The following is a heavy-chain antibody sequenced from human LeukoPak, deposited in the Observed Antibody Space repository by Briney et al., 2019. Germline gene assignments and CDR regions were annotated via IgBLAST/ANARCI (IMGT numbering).Heavy chain of an antibody. V-gene: IGHV1-2*06. CDR1: GYTFTGYY. D-gene: IGHD3-10*01. CDR2: INPNSGGT. CDR3: ATVAKPQANYYYYMDV. J-gene: IGHJ6*03. Sequence: ASVKVSCEASGYTFTGYYMHWVRQAPGQGLEWMGRINPNSGGTIYAQKFQGRVTMTEDTSTDTAYMELSSLRSEDTAVYYCATVAKPQANYYYYMDVWGKGTTVTVSS.